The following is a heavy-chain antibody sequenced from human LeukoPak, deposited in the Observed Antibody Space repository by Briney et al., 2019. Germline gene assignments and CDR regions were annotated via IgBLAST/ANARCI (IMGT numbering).Heavy chain of an antibody. J-gene: IGHJ4*02. D-gene: IGHD1-7*01. Sequence: GGSLRLSCAASGFTVSSNYMSWVRQAAGKGLECVSVMYIDGSTYYADSVKDRFIISRDISKNTLYLRMNSLRVEDTAVYYCAKVDWNYEGYDYWGQGTLVTVSS. CDR3: AKVDWNYEGYDY. CDR2: MYIDGST. CDR1: GFTVSSNY. V-gene: IGHV3-66*01.